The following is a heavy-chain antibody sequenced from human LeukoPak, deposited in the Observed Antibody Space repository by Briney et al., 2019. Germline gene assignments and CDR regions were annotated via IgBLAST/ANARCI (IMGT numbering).Heavy chain of an antibody. V-gene: IGHV3-30*02. CDR1: GFAFSSYG. D-gene: IGHD3-9*01. J-gene: IGHJ4*02. CDR2: IWYDGSNK. Sequence: GGSLRLSCAASGFAFSSYGMHWVRQAPGKGLEWVAVIWYDGSNKYYADSVKGRFTISRDNSKNTLYLQMNSLRAEDTAVYYCAKSGVLRYFDRLFDYWGQGTLVTVSS. CDR3: AKSGVLRYFDRLFDY.